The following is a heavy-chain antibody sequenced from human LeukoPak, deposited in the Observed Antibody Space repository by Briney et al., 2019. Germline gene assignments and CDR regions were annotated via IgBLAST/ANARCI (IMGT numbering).Heavy chain of an antibody. CDR2: IYTSGST. Sequence: SETLSLTCTVSGGSISSYYWSWIRQPPGKGLEWIGYIYTSGSTNYNPSLKSRVTIPVDTSKNQSSLKLSSVTAADTAVYYCARGGLRYFDWLSALDYWGQGTLVTVSS. V-gene: IGHV4-4*09. CDR3: ARGGLRYFDWLSALDY. CDR1: GGSISSYY. J-gene: IGHJ4*02. D-gene: IGHD3-9*01.